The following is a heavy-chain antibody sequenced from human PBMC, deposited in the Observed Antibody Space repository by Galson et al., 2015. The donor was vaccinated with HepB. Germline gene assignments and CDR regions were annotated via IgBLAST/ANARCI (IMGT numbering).Heavy chain of an antibody. V-gene: IGHV3-74*01. CDR1: GFTFSSYW. CDR3: AWWEPVLRYQYPNYYSNGMDV. Sequence: SLRLSCAGSGFTFSSYWMHWVRQAPGKGLVWVSRINTDGSSTSYAASVKGRLTISRDNPTNTLYLQINSLRVEDTALYYCAWWEPVLRYQYPNYYSNGMDVWGQGTTVTVS. J-gene: IGHJ6*02. D-gene: IGHD3-9*01. CDR2: INTDGSST.